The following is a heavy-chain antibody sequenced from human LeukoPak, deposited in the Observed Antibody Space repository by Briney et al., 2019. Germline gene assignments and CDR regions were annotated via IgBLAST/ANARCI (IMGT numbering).Heavy chain of an antibody. Sequence: GGSLRLSCAASGFTFHDYDMSWVRQSPGKGLEWVSGINWNGDRTGYADSVKGRFTISRDNAKKSLYLQMNSLRAEDTALYYCAREGSSSRFPRQRYYFDYWGQGTLVTVSS. CDR3: AREGSSSRFPRQRYYFDY. J-gene: IGHJ4*02. V-gene: IGHV3-20*04. D-gene: IGHD6-13*01. CDR1: GFTFHDYD. CDR2: INWNGDRT.